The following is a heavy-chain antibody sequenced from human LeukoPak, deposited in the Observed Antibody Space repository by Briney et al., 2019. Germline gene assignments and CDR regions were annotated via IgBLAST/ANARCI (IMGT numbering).Heavy chain of an antibody. CDR3: ARGGRPYGGNSGDY. D-gene: IGHD4-23*01. CDR2: IYYSGST. CDR1: GGSISSSSYY. V-gene: IGHV4-39*01. Sequence: PSETLSLTCTVSGGSISSSSYYWGWIRQPPGTGLEWIGSIYYSGSTYYNPSLKSRVTISVDTSKNQFSLKLSSVTAADTAVYYCARGGRPYGGNSGDYWGQGTLVTVSS. J-gene: IGHJ4*02.